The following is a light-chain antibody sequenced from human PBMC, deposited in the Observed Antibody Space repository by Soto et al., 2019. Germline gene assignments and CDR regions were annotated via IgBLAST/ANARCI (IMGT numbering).Light chain of an antibody. J-gene: IGKJ2*01. CDR3: QQYGSSPPYT. Sequence: EVVLTQSPGTLSLSPGERATLSCRASQSVNNNYFAWYQQKPGQAPRLLIFGSSDRVTGIPDRFSGSGSGTHFTITISRLEPEDFAVYYCQQYGSSPPYTFGQGTKLEIK. V-gene: IGKV3-20*01. CDR2: GSS. CDR1: QSVNNNY.